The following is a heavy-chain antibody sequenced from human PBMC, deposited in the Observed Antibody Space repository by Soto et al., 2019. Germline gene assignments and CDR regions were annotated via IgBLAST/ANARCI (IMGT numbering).Heavy chain of an antibody. J-gene: IGHJ6*02. Sequence: GPSVKVSCKDSGGTFSSYAMSWVRQEHRQGLEWMGGIIPIFGTANYAQKFQGRVTITADESTSTAYMELSSLRSEDTAVYYCARASPVGYYYYGMDVWGQGTTVTVSS. CDR3: ARASPVGYYYYGMDV. CDR1: GGTFSSYA. V-gene: IGHV1-69*13. CDR2: IIPIFGTA.